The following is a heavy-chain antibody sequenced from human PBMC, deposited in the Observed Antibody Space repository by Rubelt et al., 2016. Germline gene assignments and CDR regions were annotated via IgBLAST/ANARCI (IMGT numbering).Heavy chain of an antibody. V-gene: IGHV1-18*01. Sequence: QVQLVQSGAEVKKPGASVKVSCKASGYTFTSYGISWVRQAPGKGLEWMGWISAYNGNTNYAQKRQGRVTMTTDTSTGTAYMELRSLRSDDTAVYYCARRDGYNWDDAFDIWGQGTMVTVSS. CDR2: ISAYNGNT. J-gene: IGHJ3*02. D-gene: IGHD5-24*01. CDR3: ARRDGYNWDDAFDI. CDR1: GYTFTSYG.